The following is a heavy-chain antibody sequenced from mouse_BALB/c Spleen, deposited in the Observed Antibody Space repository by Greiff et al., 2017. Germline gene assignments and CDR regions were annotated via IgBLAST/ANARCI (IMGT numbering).Heavy chain of an antibody. CDR2: ISSGGST. CDR1: GFTFSSYA. Sequence: DVHLVESGGGLVKPGGSLKLSCAASGFTFSSYAMSWVRQTPEKRLEWVASISSGGSTYYPDSVKGRFTISRDNARNILYLQMSSLRSEDTAMYYCARGDYPMDYWGQGTSVTVSS. CDR3: ARGDYPMDY. J-gene: IGHJ4*01. V-gene: IGHV5-6-5*01.